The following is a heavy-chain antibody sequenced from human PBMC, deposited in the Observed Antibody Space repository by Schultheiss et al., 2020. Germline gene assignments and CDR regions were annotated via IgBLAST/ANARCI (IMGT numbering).Heavy chain of an antibody. CDR2: IYHSGST. V-gene: IGHV4-38-2*01. CDR1: GYSISSGYY. Sequence: SETLSLTCAVSGYSISSGYYWGWIRQPPGKGLEWIGSIYHSGSTYYNPSLKSRVTISVDTSKNQFSLKLSSVTAADTAVYYCARHYPKLGISLWGRGTLVTVSS. CDR3: ARHYPKLGISL. D-gene: IGHD7-27*01. J-gene: IGHJ2*01.